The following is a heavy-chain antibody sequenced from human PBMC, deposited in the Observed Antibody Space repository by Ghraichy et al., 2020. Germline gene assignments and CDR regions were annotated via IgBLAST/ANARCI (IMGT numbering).Heavy chain of an antibody. Sequence: SETLSLTCTVSGGSISSSSYYWGWIRQPPGKGLEWIGSIYYSGSTYYNPSLKSRVTISVDTSKNQFSLKLSSVTAADTAVYYCARTKSTYGGNSGGDFDIWGQGTMVTGSS. CDR3: ARTKSTYGGNSGGDFDI. J-gene: IGHJ3*02. CDR2: IYYSGST. CDR1: GGSISSSSYY. D-gene: IGHD4-23*01. V-gene: IGHV4-39*01.